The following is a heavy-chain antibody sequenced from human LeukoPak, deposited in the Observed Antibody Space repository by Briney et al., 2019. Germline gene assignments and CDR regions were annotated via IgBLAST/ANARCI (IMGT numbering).Heavy chain of an antibody. J-gene: IGHJ3*02. CDR3: AANVPEPGAFDI. CDR1: GYSISSGYY. V-gene: IGHV4-38-2*02. D-gene: IGHD2-2*01. Sequence: PSETLSLTCTVSGYSISSGYYWGWIRQPPGKGLEWIGSIYYSGSTYYNPSLKSRVAISVDTSKNQFSLKLSSVTAADTAVYYCAANVPEPGAFDIWGQGTMVTVSS. CDR2: IYYSGST.